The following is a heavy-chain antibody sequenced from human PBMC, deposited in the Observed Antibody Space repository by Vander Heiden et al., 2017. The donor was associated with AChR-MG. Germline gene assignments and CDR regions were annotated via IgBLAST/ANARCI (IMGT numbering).Heavy chain of an antibody. CDR3: ARAVGQLGPFDY. CDR2: IWYDGSNK. J-gene: IGHJ4*02. Sequence: QVQLVESGGGVVQPGRSLRLSCAASGFPFSSYGMSWVRRAPGKGLEWVAVIWYDGSNKYYADSVKGRFTISRDNSKNTLYLQMNSLRAEDTAVYYCARAVGQLGPFDYWGKGTLVTVSS. D-gene: IGHD6-6*01. V-gene: IGHV3-33*01. CDR1: GFPFSSYG.